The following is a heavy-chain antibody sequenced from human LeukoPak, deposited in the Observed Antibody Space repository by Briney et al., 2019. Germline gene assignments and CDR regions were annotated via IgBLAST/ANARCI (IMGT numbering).Heavy chain of an antibody. J-gene: IGHJ4*02. CDR1: GLTFTNYG. D-gene: IGHD6-19*01. V-gene: IGHV3-23*01. Sequence: PGRSLRLSCAASGLTFTNYGMTWVRQAPGKGLEWVSSISGSGSDTYYADSVKGRFTTSRDNSKNTLYVQMVSLRAEDTAIYYCAGSSGWWAHDYWGQGTLVTVSS. CDR3: AGSSGWWAHDY. CDR2: ISGSGSDT.